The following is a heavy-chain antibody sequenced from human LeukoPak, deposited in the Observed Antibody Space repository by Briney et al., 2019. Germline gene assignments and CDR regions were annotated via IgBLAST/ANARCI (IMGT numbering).Heavy chain of an antibody. J-gene: IGHJ4*02. CDR3: ARGSSGWYYYFDY. V-gene: IGHV3-48*03. CDR1: GFTFSSYE. CDR2: ISSSGSTI. Sequence: PGGSLRLSCAASGFTFSSYEMNWVRQAPGKGLEWVSYISSSGSTIYYADSVKGRFTTSRDNAKNSLYLQMNSLRAEDTAVYYCARGSSGWYYYFDYWGQGTLVTVSS. D-gene: IGHD6-19*01.